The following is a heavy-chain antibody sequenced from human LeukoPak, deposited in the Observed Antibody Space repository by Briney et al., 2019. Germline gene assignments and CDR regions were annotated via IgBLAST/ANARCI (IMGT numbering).Heavy chain of an antibody. V-gene: IGHV1-8*01. D-gene: IGHD2-2*01. Sequence: ASVKVSCKASGYTFTSYDINWVRQATGQGLEWRGWMNPNSGNTGYAQKFQGRVTMTRYTSISTAYMELSSLRSEDTAVYYCAWRSTSFFYYYGMDVWGQGTTVTVSS. CDR2: MNPNSGNT. CDR3: AWRSTSFFYYYGMDV. CDR1: GYTFTSYD. J-gene: IGHJ6*02.